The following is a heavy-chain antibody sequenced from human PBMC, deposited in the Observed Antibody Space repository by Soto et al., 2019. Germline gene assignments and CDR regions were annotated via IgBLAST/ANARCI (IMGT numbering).Heavy chain of an antibody. V-gene: IGHV1-2*04. CDR1: GCTFTGYY. Sequence: ASVKVSCKASGCTFTGYYMHWVRQAPGQGLEWMGWINPNSGGTNYAQKFQGWVTMTRDTSISTAYMELSRLRSDDTAVYYCARGRTVTPRGTYYYYYSIDFWGQGTTVTFSS. J-gene: IGHJ6*02. CDR3: ARGRTVTPRGTYYYYYSIDF. CDR2: INPNSGGT. D-gene: IGHD4-4*01.